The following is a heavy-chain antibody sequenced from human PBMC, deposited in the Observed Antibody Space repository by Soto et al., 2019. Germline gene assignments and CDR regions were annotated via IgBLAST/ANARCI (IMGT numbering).Heavy chain of an antibody. V-gene: IGHV4-34*01. CDR1: GGSLIDFY. J-gene: IGHJ6*02. D-gene: IGHD3-10*01. CDR3: ARGLRASYGVRLSYYYYGMDV. Sequence: PSETLSLTCGVYGGSLIDFYCVFIRQPPVQWRECIVEISHSGSTNYNPSLKSRVTISIDTSKNQFSLKLSSVTAADTAMYYCARGLRASYGVRLSYYYYGMDVWGQGTTVTVSS. CDR2: ISHSGST.